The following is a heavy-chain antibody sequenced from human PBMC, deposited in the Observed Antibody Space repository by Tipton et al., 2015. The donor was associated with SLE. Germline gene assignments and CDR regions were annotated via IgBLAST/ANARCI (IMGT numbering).Heavy chain of an antibody. J-gene: IGHJ4*02. V-gene: IGHV3-53*01. CDR2: IYTDGTT. Sequence: LSLTCTVSGGSISGYFWSWIRQAPGKGLEWVSLIYTDGTTYYADSAKGRFSISRDNAKSTLYLQLDSLRAEDTATYFCAKDKSGTYADLFDAWGQGTLVAVSS. D-gene: IGHD1-26*01. CDR3: AKDKSGTYADLFDA. CDR1: GGSISGYF.